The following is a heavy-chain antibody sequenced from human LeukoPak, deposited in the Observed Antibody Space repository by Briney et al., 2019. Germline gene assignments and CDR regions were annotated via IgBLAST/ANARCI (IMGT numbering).Heavy chain of an antibody. CDR1: GFTFSSYS. CDR2: ISSSSSYI. CDR3: ARAYDFWTPSAFDI. V-gene: IGHV3-21*01. D-gene: IGHD3-3*01. J-gene: IGHJ3*02. Sequence: GGSLRLSCAASGFTFSSYSMNWVRQAPGKGLEWVSSISSSSSYIYYADSVKGRFTISRDNAKNSLYLQMNSLRDEDTAVYYCARAYDFWTPSAFDIWGQGTMVTVSS.